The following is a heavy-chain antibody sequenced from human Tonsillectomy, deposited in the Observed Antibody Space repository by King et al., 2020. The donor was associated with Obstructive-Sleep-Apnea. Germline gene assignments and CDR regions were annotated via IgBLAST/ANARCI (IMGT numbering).Heavy chain of an antibody. CDR3: ARDKSTTTYAMDV. D-gene: IGHD5/OR15-5a*01. CDR2: VYYRGST. J-gene: IGHJ6*02. CDR1: GGSISNSNHY. V-gene: IGHV4-39*07. Sequence: LQLQESGPGLVKPSETLSLTCTVSGGSISNSNHYWGWIRQPPGNGLEWIGSVYYRGSTYYNPSLKSPVTISVDTSKNQFSLRLSYVTAADTAVYYCARDKSTTTYAMDVWGQGTTVTVSS.